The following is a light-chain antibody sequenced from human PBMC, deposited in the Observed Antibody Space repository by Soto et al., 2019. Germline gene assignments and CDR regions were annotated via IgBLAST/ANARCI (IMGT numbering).Light chain of an antibody. J-gene: IGLJ1*01. Sequence: QSLLSHPASVSRSPGQAITISFTGTSGFVGSFSLVSWYQQHPGKAPKVMISEGHRRPSGVPDRFSGSTSVKSASLTISGIQADDEADYYCCLYIGATTYVFATGNKVT. CDR3: CLYIGATTYV. V-gene: IGLV2-23*01. CDR2: EGH. CDR1: SGFVGSFSL.